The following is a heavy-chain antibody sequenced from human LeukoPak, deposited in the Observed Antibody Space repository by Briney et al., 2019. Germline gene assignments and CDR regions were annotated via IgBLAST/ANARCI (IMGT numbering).Heavy chain of an antibody. Sequence: SGGSLRLSCETSGFSFSTYWMSWVRQAPGKGLEWVANIRQDGSEKYYVDSVKGRFTISRDNSKNTLYLQMNSLRAEDTAVYYCAKTPQAAAGIWYFDYWGQGTLVTVSS. CDR2: IRQDGSEK. CDR3: AKTPQAAAGIWYFDY. V-gene: IGHV3-7*03. J-gene: IGHJ4*02. CDR1: GFSFSTYW. D-gene: IGHD6-13*01.